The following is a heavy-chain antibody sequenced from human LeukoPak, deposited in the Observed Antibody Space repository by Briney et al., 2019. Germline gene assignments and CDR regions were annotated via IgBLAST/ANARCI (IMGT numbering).Heavy chain of an antibody. D-gene: IGHD6-13*01. CDR3: AVAAAGTIRDGFDY. V-gene: IGHV1-2*02. CDR2: TNPNSGGT. J-gene: IGHJ4*02. Sequence: ASVKVSCKASGYTFTGYYMHWVRQAPGQGLEWMGWTNPNSGGTNYAQKFQGRVTMTRDTSISTAYMELSRLRSDDTAVYYCAVAAAGTIRDGFDYWGQGTLVTVSS. CDR1: GYTFTGYY.